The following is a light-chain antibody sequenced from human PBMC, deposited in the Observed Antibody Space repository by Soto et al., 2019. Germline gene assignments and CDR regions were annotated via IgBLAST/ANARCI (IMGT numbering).Light chain of an antibody. CDR3: QQFNNYSLFT. CDR2: DAS. J-gene: IGKJ3*01. CDR1: QSISW. V-gene: IGKV1-5*01. Sequence: DIQMTQSPSSLSASVGDRVTITCRASQSISWLAWYQQRPGKAPELLIYDASTLESGVPSRFSGSESGTDFTLTISSLQPDDFATYYCQQFNNYSLFTFGPGTKVDIK.